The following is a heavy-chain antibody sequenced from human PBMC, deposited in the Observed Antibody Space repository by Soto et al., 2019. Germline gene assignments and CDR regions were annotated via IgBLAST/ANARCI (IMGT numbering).Heavy chain of an antibody. CDR1: GGSFSGYY. D-gene: IGHD3-16*01. Sequence: QVQLQQWGAGLLKPSETLSLTCAVYGGSFSGYYWSWIRQPPGKGLEWIGKINHSGSTNYNPSLKSRVTISVDTSKNQFSLKLSSVTAADTAVYYWARRGSLSLLRWGQGTLVTVSS. CDR2: INHSGST. V-gene: IGHV4-34*01. CDR3: ARRGSLSLLR. J-gene: IGHJ4*02.